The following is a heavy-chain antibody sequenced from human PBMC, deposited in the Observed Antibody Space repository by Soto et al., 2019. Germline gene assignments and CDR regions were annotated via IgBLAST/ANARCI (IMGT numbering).Heavy chain of an antibody. V-gene: IGHV3-23*01. J-gene: IGHJ4*02. Sequence: GGSLRLSCAASGFTFSSYAMSWVRQAPGKGPEWVSAISGGGGSTYYADSVKGRFTISRDNSKSTLYLQVNSLRAEDTALHYCAKSGRQWELNYWGQGTLVTVSS. CDR3: AKSGRQWELNY. D-gene: IGHD1-26*01. CDR1: GFTFSSYA. CDR2: ISGGGGST.